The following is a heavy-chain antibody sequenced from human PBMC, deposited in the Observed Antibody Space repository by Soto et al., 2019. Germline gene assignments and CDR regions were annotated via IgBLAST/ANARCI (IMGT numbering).Heavy chain of an antibody. V-gene: IGHV3-11*03. Sequence: GGSLRLSCAASGFTFSNYWMTWIRQAPGKGLEWLSYVSTSSSYTNYADSVKGRFTISRDNAMNSLYLQMNSLRAEDTAVYYCARLRLTGYFDYWGQGTLVTVSS. CDR2: VSTSSSYT. J-gene: IGHJ4*02. CDR1: GFTFSNYW. CDR3: ARLRLTGYFDY.